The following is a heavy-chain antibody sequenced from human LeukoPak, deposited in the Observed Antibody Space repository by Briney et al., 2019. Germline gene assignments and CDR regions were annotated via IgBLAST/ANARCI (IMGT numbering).Heavy chain of an antibody. CDR1: GYSISSGYY. J-gene: IGHJ4*02. D-gene: IGHD3-16*01. CDR3: ARDRLGLFAY. CDR2: IYHSWST. Sequence: SETLSLTCTVSGYSISSGYYWGWIRQPPGNGLDWIGGIYHSWSTYYNPALKRRVTISVDTSKNQFSLKLSSVTAADTAVYYCARDRLGLFAYWGQGPLVTVSS. V-gene: IGHV4-38-2*02.